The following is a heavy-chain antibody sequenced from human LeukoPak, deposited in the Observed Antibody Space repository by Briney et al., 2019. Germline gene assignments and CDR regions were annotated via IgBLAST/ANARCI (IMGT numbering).Heavy chain of an antibody. J-gene: IGHJ4*02. Sequence: GGSLRLSCAASGFTFSNAWMSWVRQAPGKGLEWVGRIKSKTDGGTTDYAAPVKGRFTISRDDSKNTLYLQMNSLKTEDTAVYYCTTRYFDWLPEAYFDYWGKGTLVTVSS. CDR2: IKSKTDGGTT. CDR1: GFTFSNAW. V-gene: IGHV3-15*01. D-gene: IGHD3-9*01. CDR3: TTRYFDWLPEAYFDY.